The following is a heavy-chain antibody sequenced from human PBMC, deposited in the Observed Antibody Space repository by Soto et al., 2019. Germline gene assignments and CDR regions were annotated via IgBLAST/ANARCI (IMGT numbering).Heavy chain of an antibody. V-gene: IGHV1-69*01. CDR1: GGTFSRHS. J-gene: IGHJ4*02. Sequence: QVQMVPSGAEVKKPGSSARVSCKVSGGTFSRHSISWVRQAPGQGLEWMGGIIPIFEATQYAQKFQGRLTITADESTTTFHMDLSVLRHEDTAIYFCARDLTSVRGSWGQGTLVTVS. D-gene: IGHD3-10*01. CDR2: IIPIFEAT. CDR3: ARDLTSVRGS.